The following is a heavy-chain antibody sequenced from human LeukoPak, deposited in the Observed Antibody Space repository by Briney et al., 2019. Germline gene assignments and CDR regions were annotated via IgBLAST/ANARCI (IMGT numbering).Heavy chain of an antibody. V-gene: IGHV3-72*01. D-gene: IGHD2-2*01. Sequence: GGSLRLSCAASGFTFSNDWMNWVRQAPGKGLEWVGRTRSKANSYTTEYAASVKGRFTISRADSANSLYLQMNSLKAEDTAVYYCARVRYCSSTTCRGAFDIWGQGTMVTVSS. CDR3: ARVRYCSSTTCRGAFDI. CDR2: TRSKANSYTT. CDR1: GFTFSNDW. J-gene: IGHJ3*02.